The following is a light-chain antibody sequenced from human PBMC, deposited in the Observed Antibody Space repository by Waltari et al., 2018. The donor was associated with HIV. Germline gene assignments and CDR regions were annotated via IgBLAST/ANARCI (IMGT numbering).Light chain of an antibody. CDR1: AVPKQY. CDR3: QSADSSGTYHVV. Sequence: SYELTQPPSVSVSPGQTARITCSGDAVPKQYAYWYQQKPGQAPVLVIYKDSERPSGIPERFFGSSSGTTVTLTISGVQAEDEADYYCQSADSSGTYHVVFGGGTKLTVL. CDR2: KDS. J-gene: IGLJ2*01. V-gene: IGLV3-25*03.